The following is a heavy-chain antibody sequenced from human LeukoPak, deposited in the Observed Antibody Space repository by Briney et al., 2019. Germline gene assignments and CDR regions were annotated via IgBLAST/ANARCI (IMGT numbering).Heavy chain of an antibody. J-gene: IGHJ4*02. CDR1: GYSISSGYY. V-gene: IGHV4-38-2*01. CDR3: ARVSPPEIFSYGWDFDY. D-gene: IGHD5-18*01. CDR2: IYHSGST. Sequence: PSGTLSLTCAVSGYSISSGYYWGRIRQPPGKGLEWIGSIYHSGSTYYNPSLKSRLTISVDTSKNQFSLMLSSVTVADTAVYYCARVSPPEIFSYGWDFDYWGQGTLVTVSS.